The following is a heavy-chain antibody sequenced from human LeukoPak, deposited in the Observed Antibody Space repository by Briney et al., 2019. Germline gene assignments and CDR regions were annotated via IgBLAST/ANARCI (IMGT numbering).Heavy chain of an antibody. CDR1: GFTFSSYG. Sequence: GGSLRLSCAASGFTFSSYGMHWVRQAPGKGLEWVAFIRYDGSNKYYADSVKGRFTISRDNSKNTLYLQMNSLRPEDTAIYYCSGHGPGVAADRDYWGQGTLVTVPS. D-gene: IGHD6-13*01. CDR3: SGHGPGVAADRDY. CDR2: IRYDGSNK. J-gene: IGHJ4*02. V-gene: IGHV3-30*02.